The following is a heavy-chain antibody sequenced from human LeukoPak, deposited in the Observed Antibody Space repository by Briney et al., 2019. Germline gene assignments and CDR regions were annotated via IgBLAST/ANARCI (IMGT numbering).Heavy chain of an antibody. J-gene: IGHJ5*02. CDR2: IYHSGST. CDR3: ARARDPRYSSPEKNWFDP. CDR1: GGSISSGGYS. D-gene: IGHD5-18*01. Sequence: PSQTLSLTCAVSGGSISSGGYSWSWIRQPPGKGLEWIGYIYHSGSTYYNPSLKSRVTISVDRSKNQFSLKLSSVTAADTAVYYCARARDPRYSSPEKNWFDPWGQGTLVTVSS. V-gene: IGHV4-30-2*01.